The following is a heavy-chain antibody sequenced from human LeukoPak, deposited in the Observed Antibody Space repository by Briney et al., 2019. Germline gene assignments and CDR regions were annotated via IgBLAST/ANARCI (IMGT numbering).Heavy chain of an antibody. CDR2: ISTSGGTT. Sequence: GGSLRLSCAASGFTFSSYGMTWVRQAPGKGLEWVSSISTSGGTTYYADSVKGRFTISRDNSKNTLYLQMNSLRAEDTAVYYCAKEGYWYAFDIWGQGTMVTVSS. CDR1: GFTFSSYG. J-gene: IGHJ3*02. D-gene: IGHD6-13*01. V-gene: IGHV3-23*01. CDR3: AKEGYWYAFDI.